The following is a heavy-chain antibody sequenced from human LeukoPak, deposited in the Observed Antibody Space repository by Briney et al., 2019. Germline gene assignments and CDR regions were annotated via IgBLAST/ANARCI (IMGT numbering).Heavy chain of an antibody. D-gene: IGHD3-22*01. J-gene: IGHJ4*02. Sequence: GGSLRLSCAASGFTFSSYEMNWVRQAPGKGLEWVSAISGSGGSTYYADSVKGRFTISRDNSKNTLYLQMNSLRAEDTAVYYCAKDLNYYDSSGYSYWGQGTLVTVSS. CDR2: ISGSGGST. CDR3: AKDLNYYDSSGYSY. CDR1: GFTFSSYE. V-gene: IGHV3-23*01.